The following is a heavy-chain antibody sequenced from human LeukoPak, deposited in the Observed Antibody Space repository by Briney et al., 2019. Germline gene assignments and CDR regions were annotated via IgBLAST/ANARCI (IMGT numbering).Heavy chain of an antibody. CDR3: ARSSYSSGWYSDY. J-gene: IGHJ4*02. Sequence: GGSLRLSCAASGFTFSSYGMHWVRQAPGKGLEWVAVIWYDGSNKYYADSVKGRFTISRDNSKNTLCLQMNSLRAEDTAVYYCARSSYSSGWYSDYWGQGTLVTVSS. CDR1: GFTFSSYG. V-gene: IGHV3-33*01. D-gene: IGHD6-19*01. CDR2: IWYDGSNK.